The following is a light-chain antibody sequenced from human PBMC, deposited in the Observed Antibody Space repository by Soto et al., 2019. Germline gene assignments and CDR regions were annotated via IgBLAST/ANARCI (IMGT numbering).Light chain of an antibody. J-gene: IGKJ4*01. CDR3: QHYNNWLGT. V-gene: IGKV3-15*01. Sequence: TLSLSRGERATLSCRANQAISSNLAWYQQKPGQAPRLLIYGASTRATGIPDRFSGSGSGTEFTLTISSLQSEDFAVYYCQHYNNWLGTFGGGTKVDIK. CDR2: GAS. CDR1: QAISSN.